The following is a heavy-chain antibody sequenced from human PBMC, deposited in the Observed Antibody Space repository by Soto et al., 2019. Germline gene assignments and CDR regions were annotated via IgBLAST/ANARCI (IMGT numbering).Heavy chain of an antibody. CDR1: GGSMSSGIYY. CDR2: ISYSGTA. CDR3: ATMGTPVTGLYYFDY. J-gene: IGHJ4*02. V-gene: IGHV4-30-4*01. D-gene: IGHD4-17*01. Sequence: SETLSLTCTVSGGSMSSGIYYWSWIPQPPGKGLEWIAFISYSGTAHYSASLRSRVSISVDTSKNQFSLDLSSVTAADTAVYYCATMGTPVTGLYYFDYWGQGTLVS.